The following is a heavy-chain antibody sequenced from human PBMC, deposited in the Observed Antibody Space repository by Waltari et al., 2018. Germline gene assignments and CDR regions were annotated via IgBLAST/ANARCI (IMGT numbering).Heavy chain of an antibody. Sequence: QVYLVESGGGVVKPGGSLRLACAALGVMLSHHVMHWVRQAPGKGLEWVASIRYDGSNTFHADSVKGRFTISRDNSKNTMDLQTSSLRPEDTAVYYCASERGTFGVGRSSFDRWGQGTLVIVSS. V-gene: IGHV3-30*02. CDR2: IRYDGSNT. J-gene: IGHJ4*02. CDR1: GVMLSHHV. CDR3: ASERGTFGVGRSSFDR. D-gene: IGHD3-3*01.